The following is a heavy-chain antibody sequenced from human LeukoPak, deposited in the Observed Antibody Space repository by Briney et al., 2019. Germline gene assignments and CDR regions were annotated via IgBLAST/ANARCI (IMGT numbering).Heavy chain of an antibody. V-gene: IGHV3-21*01. CDR3: ARDVAAGQVDY. CDR2: ISSSSSYL. J-gene: IGHJ4*02. Sequence: GRSLRLSCAASGFTFSSYSMNWVRQAPGKGLEWVSSISSSSSYLYYADSVKGRFTISRDNAKNSLYLQMNSLRAEDTAVYYCARDVAAGQVDYWGQGTLVTVSS. CDR1: GFTFSSYS. D-gene: IGHD6-13*01.